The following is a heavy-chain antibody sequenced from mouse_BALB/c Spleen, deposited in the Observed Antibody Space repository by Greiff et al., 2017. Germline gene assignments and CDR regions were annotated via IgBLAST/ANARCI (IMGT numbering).Heavy chain of an antibody. CDR1: GYSITSDYA. V-gene: IGHV3-2*02. Sequence: DVQLQESGPGLVKPSQSLSLTCTVTGYSITSDYAWNWIRQFPGNKLEWMGYISYSGSTSYNPSLKSRISITRDTSKNQFFLQLNSVTTEDTATYYCAREGRLRSYWYFDGWGAGTTVTVSS. J-gene: IGHJ1*01. CDR3: AREGRLRSYWYFDG. D-gene: IGHD1-2*01. CDR2: ISYSGST.